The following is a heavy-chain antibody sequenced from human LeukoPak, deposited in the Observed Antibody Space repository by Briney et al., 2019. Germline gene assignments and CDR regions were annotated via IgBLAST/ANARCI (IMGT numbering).Heavy chain of an antibody. V-gene: IGHV4-39*07. CDR2: GDYSGGT. CDR3: AGERGEEYSSGWYKTNYFYN. D-gene: IGHD6-19*01. CDR1: GDSFTSVTDY. J-gene: IGHJ4*02. Sequence: SETLSLTCTISGDSFTSVTDYWAWIRQPPGKGLEWIASGDYSGGTYYNPSLESRVAISADMSKNQISLKLTSVTGADTAVYYCAGERGEEYSSGWYKTNYFYNWGQGIRVTVSS.